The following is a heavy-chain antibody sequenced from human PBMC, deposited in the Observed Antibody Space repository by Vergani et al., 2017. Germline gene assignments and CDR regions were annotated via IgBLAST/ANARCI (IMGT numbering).Heavy chain of an antibody. CDR2: IYYIGST. D-gene: IGHD2-21*01. J-gene: IGHJ4*02. CDR3: ASHSDESDFDY. CDR1: GGSISSGGYY. Sequence: QVQLQESGPGLVKPSQTLSFTCTVPGGSISSGGYYWSWIRQHPGKGLEWIGCIYYIGSTYYNPSLKRRVTISVDTSKNQFSLKLSSVAAADTAVYSCASHSDESDFDYWGQGTLVTVSS. V-gene: IGHV4-31*03.